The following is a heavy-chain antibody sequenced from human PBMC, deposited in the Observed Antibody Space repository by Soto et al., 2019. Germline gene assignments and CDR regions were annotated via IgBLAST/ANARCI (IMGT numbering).Heavy chain of an antibody. CDR3: ARKDSSGYYDWFDP. D-gene: IGHD3-22*01. Sequence: PSETLSLTCTVSGGSISSYYWSWIRQPPGKGLEWIGYIYYSGSTNYNPSLKSRVTISVDTSKNQFSLNLSSVTAADTAVYYCARKDSSGYYDWFDPWGQGTQVTVSS. J-gene: IGHJ5*02. V-gene: IGHV4-59*08. CDR2: IYYSGST. CDR1: GGSISSYY.